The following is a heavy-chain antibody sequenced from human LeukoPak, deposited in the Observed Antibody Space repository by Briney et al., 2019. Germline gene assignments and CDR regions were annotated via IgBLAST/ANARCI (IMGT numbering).Heavy chain of an antibody. CDR3: AKEGRSLQTY. J-gene: IGHJ4*02. CDR1: GFMFSSNW. CDR2: IKEDGTET. Sequence: GGSLRLSCAASGFMFSSNWMSWVRLAPGKGLEWVANIKEDGTETYYVDSVKGRFTISRDNAKNSLYLQMNGLRVEDTAVYYCAKEGRSLQTYWGQGTLVTVSS. D-gene: IGHD1-14*01. V-gene: IGHV3-7*03.